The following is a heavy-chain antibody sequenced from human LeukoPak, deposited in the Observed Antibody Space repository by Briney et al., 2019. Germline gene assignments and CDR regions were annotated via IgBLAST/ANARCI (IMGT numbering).Heavy chain of an antibody. V-gene: IGHV3-48*02. Sequence: GGSLRLSCEASGFPFGSYVMSWVRQAPGKGLVWIAYINHNAEMIFYPDFVKGRFTISRDNAKNSLYLQMNALRYEDTAIYYCARDHDWAFDLWGQGTLVTVSS. CDR1: GFPFGSYV. CDR3: ARDHDWAFDL. CDR2: INHNAEMI. J-gene: IGHJ4*02. D-gene: IGHD3-9*01.